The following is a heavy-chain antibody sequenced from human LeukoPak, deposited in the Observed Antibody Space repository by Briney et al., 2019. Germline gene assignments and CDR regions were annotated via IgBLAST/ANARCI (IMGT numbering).Heavy chain of an antibody. Sequence: SETLSLTCTVSGGSISSNTYYWGWIRQPPGKGLEWIGSIYYSGSTYYNPSLKSRVTISVDTSKNQFSLKLSSVTAADTAVYYCARGENTYYYDTTLSPAFDIWGPGTMVTVSS. J-gene: IGHJ3*02. CDR2: IYYSGST. V-gene: IGHV4-39*07. D-gene: IGHD3-22*01. CDR3: ARGENTYYYDTTLSPAFDI. CDR1: GGSISSNTYY.